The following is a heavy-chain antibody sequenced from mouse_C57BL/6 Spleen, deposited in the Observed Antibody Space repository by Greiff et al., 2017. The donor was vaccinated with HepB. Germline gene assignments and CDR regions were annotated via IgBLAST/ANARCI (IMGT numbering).Heavy chain of an antibody. J-gene: IGHJ3*01. V-gene: IGHV1-9*01. CDR2: ILPGSGST. CDR3: ARDYDYEERFAY. CDR1: GYTFTGYW. Sequence: QVQLQQSGAELMKPGASVKLSCKATGYTFTGYWIEWVKQRPGHGLEWIGEILPGSGSTNYNEKFKGKATFTADTSSNTAYMQLSSLTTEDSAIYYCARDYDYEERFAYWGQGTLVTVSA. D-gene: IGHD2-4*01.